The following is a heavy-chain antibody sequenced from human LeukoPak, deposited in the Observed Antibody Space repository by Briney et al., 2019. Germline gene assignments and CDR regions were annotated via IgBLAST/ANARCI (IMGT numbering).Heavy chain of an antibody. CDR3: ARDQFWSGYYHYYGMDV. D-gene: IGHD3-3*01. J-gene: IGHJ6*02. Sequence: SETLSLTCTVSGGSISSGSHHWGWFRQSPGKGLEWIGSIYDSRTIYYNPSLDSRVTISAVTSKNQFSLQLNSVTAADTAVYYCARDQFWSGYYHYYGMDVWGQGTTVTVSS. V-gene: IGHV4-39*02. CDR2: IYDSRTI. CDR1: GGSISSGSHH.